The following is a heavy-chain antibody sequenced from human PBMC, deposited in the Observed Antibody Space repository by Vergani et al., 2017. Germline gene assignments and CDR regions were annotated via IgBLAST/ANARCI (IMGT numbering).Heavy chain of an antibody. V-gene: IGHV4-30-4*08. CDR2: IYYSGST. J-gene: IGHJ4*02. D-gene: IGHD3-22*01. Sequence: QLQLQQSGPGLVQPSQTLSLTCIVSGDSSNNDDYYWSWIRQPPGKGLEWIGYIYYSGSTYQNPSLESRLTMSLDTSRTQFSLNLISVTAGDTAVYYCARVAVGSGGYYLGWGQGTPVTVSS. CDR1: GDSSNNDDYY. CDR3: ARVAVGSGGYYLG.